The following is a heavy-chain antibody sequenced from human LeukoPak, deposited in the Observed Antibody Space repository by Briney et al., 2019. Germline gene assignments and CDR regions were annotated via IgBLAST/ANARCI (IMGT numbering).Heavy chain of an antibody. Sequence: GGSLRLSCAASGFTFSSYWMHWVRQAPGKGLVWVSRINSDGSSTSYADSVEGRFTISRDNAKNTLYLQMNSLRAEDTAVYYCARVRIDILTGYYSYHFDYWGQGTLVTVSS. CDR3: ARVRIDILTGYYSYHFDY. V-gene: IGHV3-74*01. CDR1: GFTFSSYW. J-gene: IGHJ4*02. D-gene: IGHD3-9*01. CDR2: INSDGSST.